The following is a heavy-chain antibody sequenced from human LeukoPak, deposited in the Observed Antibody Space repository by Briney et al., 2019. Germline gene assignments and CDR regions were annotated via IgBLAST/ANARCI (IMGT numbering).Heavy chain of an antibody. Sequence: PGESLKISCKGSGYSFTSYWIGWVRQMPGKGLEWMGIIYPGDSDTRYSPSFQGQVPISADKSISTAYLQWSSLKASDTAMYYCARRYSSSWYGYYFDYWGQGTLVTVSS. CDR2: IYPGDSDT. J-gene: IGHJ4*02. CDR1: GYSFTSYW. V-gene: IGHV5-51*03. D-gene: IGHD6-13*01. CDR3: ARRYSSSWYGYYFDY.